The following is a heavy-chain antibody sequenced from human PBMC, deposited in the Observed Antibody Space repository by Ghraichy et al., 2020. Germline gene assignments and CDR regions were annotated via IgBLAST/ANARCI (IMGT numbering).Heavy chain of an antibody. CDR3: ARGIVCMDV. CDR1: GFTFSSYG. V-gene: IGHV3-33*01. CDR2: IRYAGSNK. D-gene: IGHD2/OR15-2a*01. J-gene: IGHJ6*02. Sequence: GGSLRLSCAASGFTFSSYGMNWVRQAPGKGLEWVAAIRYAGSNKYYADSVKGRFTISRDNSKNTLYLQMNSLRAEDTAVYYCARGIVCMDVWGQGTRVTVSS.